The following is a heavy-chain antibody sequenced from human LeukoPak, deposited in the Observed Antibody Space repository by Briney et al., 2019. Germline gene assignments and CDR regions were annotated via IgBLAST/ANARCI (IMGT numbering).Heavy chain of an antibody. Sequence: GGSLRLSCAASGFTFSSYSMNWVRQAPEKGLEWVSSISSSSSYIYYADSVKGRFTISRDNAKNSLYLQMNSLRAEDTAVYYCARQWGSGAFDIWGQGTMVTVSS. CDR2: ISSSSSYI. D-gene: IGHD7-27*01. CDR1: GFTFSSYS. J-gene: IGHJ3*02. V-gene: IGHV3-21*01. CDR3: ARQWGSGAFDI.